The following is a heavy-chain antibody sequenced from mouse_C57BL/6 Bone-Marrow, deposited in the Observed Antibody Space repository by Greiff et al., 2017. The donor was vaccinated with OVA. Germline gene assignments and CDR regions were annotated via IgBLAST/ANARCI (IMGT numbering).Heavy chain of an antibody. Sequence: EVKVEESGGGLVQPGGSLSLSCAASGFTFTDYYMSWVRQPPGKALEWLGFIRNKANGYTTEYSASVKGRFTISRDNSQSILYLQMNALRAEDSATYYCARLDFSFDYWGQGTTLTVSS. CDR2: IRNKANGYTT. J-gene: IGHJ2*01. V-gene: IGHV7-3*01. CDR1: GFTFTDYY. CDR3: ARLDFSFDY.